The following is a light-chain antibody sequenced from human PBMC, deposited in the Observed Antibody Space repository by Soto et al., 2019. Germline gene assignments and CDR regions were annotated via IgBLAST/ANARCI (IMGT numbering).Light chain of an antibody. Sequence: EIVLTQSPATLSLSPGERATLSCRASQSVSNHLGWYQHKPGQAPRLLIYDASNRDTAIPARFSGSGSGTGFAPTANSRGPEGFSGYYCQKSGTFGQGTRLEIK. CDR3: QKSGT. CDR2: DAS. J-gene: IGKJ5*01. CDR1: QSVSNH. V-gene: IGKV3-11*01.